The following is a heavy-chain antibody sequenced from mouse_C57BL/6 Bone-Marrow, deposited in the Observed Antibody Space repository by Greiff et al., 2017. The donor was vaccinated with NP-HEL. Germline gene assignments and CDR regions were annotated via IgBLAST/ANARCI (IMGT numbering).Heavy chain of an antibody. CDR2: IDPNSGGT. Sequence: QVQLKQPGAELVKPGASVKLSCKASGYTFTSYWMHWVKQRPGRGLEWIGRIDPNSGGTKYNEKFKSKATLTVDKPSSTAYMQLSSLTSEDSAVYYCARSAQGYDKDWYFDVWGTGTTVTVSS. J-gene: IGHJ1*03. D-gene: IGHD2-14*01. CDR1: GYTFTSYW. V-gene: IGHV1-72*01. CDR3: ARSAQGYDKDWYFDV.